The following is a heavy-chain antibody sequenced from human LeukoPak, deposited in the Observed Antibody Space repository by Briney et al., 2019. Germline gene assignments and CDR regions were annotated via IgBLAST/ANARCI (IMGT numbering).Heavy chain of an antibody. Sequence: GGSLRLSCAASEFICSSHWMSWVRQAPGKGLEWVASINPDGSMTKYVDSVRGRFTISRDNTKNSLYLQMNSLRVEDMALYFCARLKDTATRYDYWGQGTLVTVSS. CDR3: ARLKDTATRYDY. V-gene: IGHV3-7*01. CDR1: EFICSSHW. J-gene: IGHJ4*02. D-gene: IGHD5-18*01. CDR2: INPDGSMT.